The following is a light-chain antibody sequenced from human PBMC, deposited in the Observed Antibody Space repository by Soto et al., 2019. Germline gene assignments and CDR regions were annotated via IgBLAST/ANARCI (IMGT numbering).Light chain of an antibody. J-gene: IGLJ3*02. V-gene: IGLV2-14*01. CDR3: SSYTGSSTPV. CDR2: EVS. CDR1: SSDVGGYNY. Sequence: QSALTQPASVSGSPGQSITISCTGTSSDVGGYNYVSWYQHHPGKARKLMIYEVSNRPSGVSNRFSGSKSGNTASLTISGLQAEDEADYYCSSYTGSSTPVFGGGTKLTVL.